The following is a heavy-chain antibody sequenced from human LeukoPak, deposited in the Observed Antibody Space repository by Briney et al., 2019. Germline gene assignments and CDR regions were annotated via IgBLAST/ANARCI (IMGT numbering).Heavy chain of an antibody. CDR1: GFTFNSYA. CDR3: AKAGIGVVGYFDY. D-gene: IGHD6-19*01. Sequence: GGSLRLSCAASGFTFNSYAMSWVRQTPGKGLEWVSAIRGSGGGTYYADSVKGRFTISRDNSKNTLYLQMNSLRDEDTALYYCAKAGIGVVGYFDYWGQGTLVTVSS. J-gene: IGHJ4*02. CDR2: IRGSGGGT. V-gene: IGHV3-23*01.